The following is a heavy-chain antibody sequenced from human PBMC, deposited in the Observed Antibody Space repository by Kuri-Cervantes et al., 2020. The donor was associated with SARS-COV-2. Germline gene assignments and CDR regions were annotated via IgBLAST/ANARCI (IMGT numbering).Heavy chain of an antibody. V-gene: IGHV1-69*06. D-gene: IGHD5-18*01. CDR2: IIPIFGTA. CDR1: GGTFSSYA. J-gene: IGHJ5*02. CDR3: ARDRRGYSYGFALNWFDP. Sequence: SVKVSCKASGGTFSSYAISWVRQAPGQGLEWMGGIIPIFGTANYAQKFQGRVTIAADKSTSTAYMELSSLRSEDTAVYYCARDRRGYSYGFALNWFDPWGQGTLVTVSS.